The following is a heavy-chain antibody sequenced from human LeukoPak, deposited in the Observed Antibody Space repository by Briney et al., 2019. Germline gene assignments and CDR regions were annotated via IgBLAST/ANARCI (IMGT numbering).Heavy chain of an antibody. J-gene: IGHJ4*02. Sequence: GASVKVSCKASGYTFTSHGISWVRQAPGQGLEWMGWISAYNGNTNYAQKLQGRVTMTTDTSTSTAYMELRSLRSDDTAVYYCARALRTTVVTIFGYWGQGTLVTVSS. CDR2: ISAYNGNT. V-gene: IGHV1-18*01. CDR3: ARALRTTVVTIFGY. D-gene: IGHD4-23*01. CDR1: GYTFTSHG.